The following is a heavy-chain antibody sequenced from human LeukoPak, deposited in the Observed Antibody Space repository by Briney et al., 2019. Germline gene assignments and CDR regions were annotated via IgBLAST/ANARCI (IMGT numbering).Heavy chain of an antibody. CDR1: GGSFSGYY. J-gene: IGHJ4*02. CDR2: INQSGST. CDR3: ARATYYYGSGSPIPDY. D-gene: IGHD3-10*01. V-gene: IGHV4-34*01. Sequence: SETLSLTCAVYGGSFSGYYWSWIRQPPGKGLEWIGEINQSGSTNYNPSLKSRVTISVDTSKNQFSLKLSSVTAADTAVYYCARATYYYGSGSPIPDYWGQGTLVTVSS.